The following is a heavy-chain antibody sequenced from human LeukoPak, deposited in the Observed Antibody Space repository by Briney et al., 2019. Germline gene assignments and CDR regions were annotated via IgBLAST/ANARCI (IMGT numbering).Heavy chain of an antibody. Sequence: SETLSLTCAVYGGSFSGYYWSWIRQPPGKGLEWIGEINHSGSTNYNPSLKSRVTISVDTSKNQSSLKLSSVTAADTAVYYCARGLSDILTGYYDGGRWFDPWGQGTLVTVSS. CDR1: GGSFSGYY. V-gene: IGHV4-34*01. CDR3: ARGLSDILTGYYDGGRWFDP. CDR2: INHSGST. J-gene: IGHJ5*02. D-gene: IGHD3-9*01.